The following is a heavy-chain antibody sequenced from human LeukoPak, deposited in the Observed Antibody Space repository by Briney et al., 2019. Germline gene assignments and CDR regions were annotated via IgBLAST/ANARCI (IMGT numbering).Heavy chain of an antibody. Sequence: GGSLRLSCAASGFTFSTYAMSWVRQAPGKGLEWVSTISGSGSNTYLVDSVKGRFTISRDNSKNTLYLQMNSLRAEDTAVYYCAKRSYGYCDYWGQGTLVTVSS. CDR2: ISGSGSNT. CDR3: AKRSYGYCDY. D-gene: IGHD5-18*01. J-gene: IGHJ4*02. V-gene: IGHV3-23*01. CDR1: GFTFSTYA.